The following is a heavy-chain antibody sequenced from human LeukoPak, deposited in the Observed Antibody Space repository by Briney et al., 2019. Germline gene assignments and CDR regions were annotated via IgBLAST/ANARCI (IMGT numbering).Heavy chain of an antibody. CDR1: GFTFSSYA. J-gene: IGHJ4*02. D-gene: IGHD5-24*01. CDR2: IYSGGST. CDR3: ARGQEMATMNY. Sequence: PGGSLRLSCAASGFTFSSYAVSWVRQAPGKGLEWVSVIYSGGSTYYADSVKGRFTISRHNSKNTLYLQMNSLRAEDTAVYYCARGQEMATMNYWGQGTLVTVSS. V-gene: IGHV3-53*04.